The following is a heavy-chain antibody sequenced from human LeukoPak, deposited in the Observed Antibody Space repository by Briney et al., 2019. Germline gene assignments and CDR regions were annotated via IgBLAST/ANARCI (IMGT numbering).Heavy chain of an antibody. CDR2: IKGDGSQK. Sequence: GGSLRLSCAVSAFTFSSSWMNWVRQAPGKGLEWVANIKGDGSQKNYVDSVKGRFTISRDNAKNSLFLQMNSLRAEDTAVYYSAKGGDWAFDIWGQGTMVTVSS. CDR3: AKGGDWAFDI. V-gene: IGHV3-7*01. CDR1: AFTFSSSW. J-gene: IGHJ3*02. D-gene: IGHD2-21*02.